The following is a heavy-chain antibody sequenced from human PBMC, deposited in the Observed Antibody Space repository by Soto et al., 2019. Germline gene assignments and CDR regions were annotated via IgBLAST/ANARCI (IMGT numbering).Heavy chain of an antibody. CDR1: GFTFSSHS. D-gene: IGHD6-25*01. CDR3: VRDPVIFHAGSGWNYIVD. V-gene: IGHV3-48*02. Sequence: GGSLRLSCAASGFTFSSHSMNWVRQAPGKGLEWVSYISSSSSTIYYADSVKGRFTISRDNAKNSLYLQMNSLRDEDTAIYYCVRDPVIFHAGSGWNYIVDWGQGTQVTVSS. J-gene: IGHJ4*02. CDR2: ISSSSSTI.